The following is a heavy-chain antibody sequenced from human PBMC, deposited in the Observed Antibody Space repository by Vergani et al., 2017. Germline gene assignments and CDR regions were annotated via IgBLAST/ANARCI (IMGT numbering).Heavy chain of an antibody. CDR1: GGSISSGSYY. Sequence: QVQLQESGPGLVKPSQTLSLTCTVSGGSISSGSYYWSWIRQPAGKGLEWIGRIYTSGSTNYNPSLKSRVTISVDTSKNQFSLKLSSVTAADTAVYYCARVPLLWFGEYPGGAFDIWGQGTMVTVSS. D-gene: IGHD3-10*01. CDR3: ARVPLLWFGEYPGGAFDI. CDR2: IYTSGST. J-gene: IGHJ3*02. V-gene: IGHV4-61*02.